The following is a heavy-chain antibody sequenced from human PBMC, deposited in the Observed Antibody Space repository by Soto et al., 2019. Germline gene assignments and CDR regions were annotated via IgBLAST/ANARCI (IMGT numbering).Heavy chain of an antibody. D-gene: IGHD6-19*01. V-gene: IGHV5-10-1*01. CDR1: GYSFTSYS. CDR2: IDPSDSYT. CDR3: ARRIAVDVAGFDY. Sequence: RGESLKISCKGSGYSFTSYSISWVRQMPGKGLEWMGRIDPSDSYTNYSPSFQGHVTISADKSISTAYLQWSSLKASDTAMYYCARRIAVDVAGFDYWGQGTLVTVSS. J-gene: IGHJ4*02.